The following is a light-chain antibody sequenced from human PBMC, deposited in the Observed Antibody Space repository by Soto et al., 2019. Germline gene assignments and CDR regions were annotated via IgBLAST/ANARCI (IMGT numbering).Light chain of an antibody. J-gene: IGKJ3*01. CDR1: QSVSNNY. CDR3: QQYGSSPLT. CDR2: GAY. V-gene: IGKV3-20*01. Sequence: EIVLTQSPGTLSLSPGERGTLSCRASQSVSNNYLAWYQQKPGQAPRLLIYGAYTMATGIPDRFSGSGSGTDFTLTISRLEPEDFAVYYCQQYGSSPLTFGPGTKVDIK.